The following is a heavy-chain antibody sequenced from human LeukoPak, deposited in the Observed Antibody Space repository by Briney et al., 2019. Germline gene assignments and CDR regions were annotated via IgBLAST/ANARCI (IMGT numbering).Heavy chain of an antibody. Sequence: GGSLRLSCAASGFTFSLYWMTWVRQAPGKGLEWVASIKQDGSEEYYVDSVKGRFTISRDNFKNTLYLEMHSLRTEDTAVYYCAKGLYYKDKSGYPAWGQGTLVTVSS. V-gene: IGHV3-7*01. CDR2: IKQDGSEE. J-gene: IGHJ5*02. CDR3: AKGLYYKDKSGYPA. CDR1: GFTFSLYW. D-gene: IGHD3-22*01.